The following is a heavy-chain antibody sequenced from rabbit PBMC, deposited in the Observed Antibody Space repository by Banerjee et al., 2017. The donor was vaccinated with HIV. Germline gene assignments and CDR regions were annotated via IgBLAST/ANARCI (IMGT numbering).Heavy chain of an antibody. J-gene: IGHJ2*01. CDR1: GFTISSSYW. V-gene: IGHV1S45*01. Sequence: QEQLEESGGDLVKPEGSLTLTCTASGFTISSSYWICWVRQAPGKGLEWIGCIYAGSSGSTYYASWAKGRFTISKTSSTTVTLQMTSLTAADTATYFCARRIGYVGYAGYAFDPWGPGTLVTVS. CDR2: IYAGSSGST. CDR3: ARRIGYVGYAGYAFDP. D-gene: IGHD4-2*01.